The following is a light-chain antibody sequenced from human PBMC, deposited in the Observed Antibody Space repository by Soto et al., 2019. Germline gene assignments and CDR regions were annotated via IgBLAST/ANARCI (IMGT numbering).Light chain of an antibody. CDR2: DVT. Sequence: QSALTQPASVSGSPGQSITISCTGTSSDVGAYNFVSWYLQHPGKAPKLIIYDVTNRPSGVSSRFSGSKSGNTASLTISGLQVEDEADYYCSPDTTSSTNVFGTGTKLTVL. J-gene: IGLJ1*01. CDR1: SSDVGAYNF. CDR3: SPDTTSSTNV. V-gene: IGLV2-14*01.